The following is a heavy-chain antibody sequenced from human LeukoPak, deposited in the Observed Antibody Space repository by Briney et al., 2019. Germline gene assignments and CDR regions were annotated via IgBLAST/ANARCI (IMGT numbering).Heavy chain of an antibody. Sequence: GGSLRLSCAASGFTFSSYAMSWARQAPGKGLEWVSAISGSGGSTYYADSVKGRFTTSRDNSKNTLYLQVNSLRAEDTAVYYCAKGGKWDVTPFDYWGQGTLVTVSS. CDR2: ISGSGGST. CDR1: GFTFSSYA. D-gene: IGHD1-26*01. CDR3: AKGGKWDVTPFDY. J-gene: IGHJ4*02. V-gene: IGHV3-23*01.